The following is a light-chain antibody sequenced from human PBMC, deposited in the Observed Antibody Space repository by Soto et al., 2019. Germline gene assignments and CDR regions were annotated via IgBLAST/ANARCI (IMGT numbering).Light chain of an antibody. CDR1: QGISSY. Sequence: IQLTQSPSSLSASVGDRVTITCRASQGISSYLAWCQQKPGKAPKLLISAASTLQSGVPSRFSGSGSGTDFTLTISSLQPEDFATYYCQQLNSFPLTFGGGTKVDIK. CDR3: QQLNSFPLT. J-gene: IGKJ4*01. V-gene: IGKV1-9*01. CDR2: AAS.